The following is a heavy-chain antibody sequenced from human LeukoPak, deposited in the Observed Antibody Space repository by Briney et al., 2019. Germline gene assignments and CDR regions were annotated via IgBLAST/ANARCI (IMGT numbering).Heavy chain of an antibody. CDR1: GFTFSSYW. D-gene: IGHD2-2*01. V-gene: IGHV3-7*01. Sequence: GGSLRLSCAASGFTFSSYWMSWVRQAPGKGLEWVANIKQDGSEKYYVDSVKGRFTISRDNAKNSLYLQMNSLRAEDTAVYYCARDFLVEHIVVVPAAMPANSSSWPLDYWGQGTLVTVSS. J-gene: IGHJ4*02. CDR2: IKQDGSEK. CDR3: ARDFLVEHIVVVPAAMPANSSSWPLDY.